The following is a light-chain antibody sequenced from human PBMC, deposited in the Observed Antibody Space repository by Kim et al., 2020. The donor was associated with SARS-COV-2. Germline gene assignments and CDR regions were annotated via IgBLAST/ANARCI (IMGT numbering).Light chain of an antibody. Sequence: DIQMTQSPSTLSASIGDRVTITCRASRNIASWVAWYQQKPGEAPRLLIYKASNLKSGVPSMFSGSGSGTEFTLTTDSLQADDLATYYCQQYRSYPWTFGQGTKVDIK. CDR3: QQYRSYPWT. V-gene: IGKV1-5*03. CDR1: RNIASW. J-gene: IGKJ1*01. CDR2: KAS.